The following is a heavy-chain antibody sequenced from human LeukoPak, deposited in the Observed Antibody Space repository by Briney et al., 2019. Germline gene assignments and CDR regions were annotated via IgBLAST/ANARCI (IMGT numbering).Heavy chain of an antibody. V-gene: IGHV1-18*01. Sequence: ASVKVSCKASGYTFTSYGISWVRQAPGQGLEWIGWISAYNGNTNYAQKLQGRVTMTTDTSTSTAYMELRSLRSDDTAVYYCARDFGGYDSGYYYYYGMDVWGQGTTVTVSS. CDR3: ARDFGGYDSGYYYYYGMDV. D-gene: IGHD5-12*01. CDR1: GYTFTSYG. CDR2: ISAYNGNT. J-gene: IGHJ6*02.